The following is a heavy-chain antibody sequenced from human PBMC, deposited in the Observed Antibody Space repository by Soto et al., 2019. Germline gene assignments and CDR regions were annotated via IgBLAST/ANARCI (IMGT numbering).Heavy chain of an antibody. CDR2: IYYSRST. Sequence: PSETLSLTCTVSGGSINSGRYYWSWIRQHPGKGLEWIGYIYYSRSTYYSPSLKSRVSISIDTSKNQFSLELSSVTAADTAVYYCARYGDSAGGYWGQGTLVTVSS. CDR3: ARYGDSAGGY. V-gene: IGHV4-31*03. J-gene: IGHJ4*02. D-gene: IGHD4-17*01. CDR1: GGSINSGRYY.